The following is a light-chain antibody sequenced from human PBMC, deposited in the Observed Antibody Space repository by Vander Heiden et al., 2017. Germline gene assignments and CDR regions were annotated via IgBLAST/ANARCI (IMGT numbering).Light chain of an antibody. CDR1: QDIRNE. CDR2: GAS. CDR3: LQDYNYPRT. V-gene: IGKV1-6*01. J-gene: IGKJ4*01. Sequence: AIQMTQSPSSLSASVGDRVTITCRASQDIRNELGWYQQKAGKAPKVLIYGASSLHSGVPSRFSGSGSGTDFTLTISSLQPEDFATYFCLQDYNYPRTFGGGTKVQIK.